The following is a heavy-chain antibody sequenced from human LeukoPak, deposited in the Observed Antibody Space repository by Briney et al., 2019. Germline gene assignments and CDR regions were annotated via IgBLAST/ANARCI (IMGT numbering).Heavy chain of an antibody. CDR2: IKQDGSEK. J-gene: IGHJ4*02. CDR3: ARDYYYDSSGYYLPHFDY. Sequence: PGGSLRLSCAASGFTFSSYWMSWVRQAPGKGLEWVANIKQDGSEKYYVDSVKGRFTISRDNAKNSLYLQMNSLRAEDTAVYYCARDYYYDSSGYYLPHFDYWDQGTLVTVSS. D-gene: IGHD3-22*01. V-gene: IGHV3-7*01. CDR1: GFTFSSYW.